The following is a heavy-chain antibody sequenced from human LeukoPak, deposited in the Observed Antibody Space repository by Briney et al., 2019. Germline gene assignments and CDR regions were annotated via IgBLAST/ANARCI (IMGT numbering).Heavy chain of an antibody. Sequence: PSETLSLTCTVSGDSISTYFWSWIRPPPGKGLEWIAHTDYRGSTTYNPSLRSRVTISVDTSRNQFSLKLSSVTAADTAVYCCARSRSGYSYDHAAFEIWGQGTMVTVSS. CDR2: TDYRGST. CDR1: GDSISTYF. J-gene: IGHJ3*02. V-gene: IGHV4-59*01. CDR3: ARSRSGYSYDHAAFEI. D-gene: IGHD5-18*01.